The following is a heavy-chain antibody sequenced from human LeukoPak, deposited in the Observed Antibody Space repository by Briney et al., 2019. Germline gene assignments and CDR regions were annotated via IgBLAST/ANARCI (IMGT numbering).Heavy chain of an antibody. CDR1: GFTFSSYG. CDR3: VKAEPGYCSSTSCYLIDY. J-gene: IGHJ4*02. D-gene: IGHD2-2*01. CDR2: IRYDGSNK. Sequence: GGSLRLSCAASGFTFSSYGMHWVRQAPGKGLEWVAFIRYDGSNKYYADSVKGRFTISRDNSKNTLYLQMNSLRAEDTAVYYCVKAEPGYCSSTSCYLIDYWGQGTLVTVSS. V-gene: IGHV3-30*02.